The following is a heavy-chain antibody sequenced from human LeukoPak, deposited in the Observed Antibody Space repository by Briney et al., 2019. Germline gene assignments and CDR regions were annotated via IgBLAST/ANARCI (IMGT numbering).Heavy chain of an antibody. CDR3: ARGEVRYYYGSGSIKLRPMNWFDP. D-gene: IGHD3-10*01. CDR1: GGSISSYY. CDR2: IYYSGST. J-gene: IGHJ5*02. Sequence: PSETLSLTCTVSGGSISSYYWSWIRQPPGKGLEWIGYIYYSGSTNYNPSLKSRVTISVDTSKNQFSLKLSSVTAADTAVYYCARGEVRYYYGSGSIKLRPMNWFDPWGQGTLVTVSS. V-gene: IGHV4-59*12.